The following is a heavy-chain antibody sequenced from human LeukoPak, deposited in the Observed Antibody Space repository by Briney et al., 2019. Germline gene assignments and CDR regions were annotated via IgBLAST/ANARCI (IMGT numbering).Heavy chain of an antibody. V-gene: IGHV4-4*02. J-gene: IGHJ4*02. CDR2: IYHSGST. D-gene: IGHD1-14*01. CDR1: GGPISSSNW. Sequence: SGTLSLTCAVSGGPISSSNWWSWVRQPPGKGLEWIGEIYHSGSTNYNPSLKSRVTISVDKSKNQFSLKLSSVTAADTAVYYCARVVRGKYRTIDYWGQGTLVTVSS. CDR3: ARVVRGKYRTIDY.